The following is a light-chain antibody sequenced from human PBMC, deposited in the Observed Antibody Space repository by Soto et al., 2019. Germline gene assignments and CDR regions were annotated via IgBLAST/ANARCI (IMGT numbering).Light chain of an antibody. CDR2: KVS. CDR3: MQGTHWPPYT. Sequence: DVVMTQSPLSLPVTLGQPASISCRSSQSLEYSDGNTYLNWFQQRPGQSPRRLIYKVSNRDSGVPDRFSGSGSGTDFTLKISRVEAEDVGVYYCMQGTHWPPYTFGHGTKLEIK. CDR1: QSLEYSDGNTY. J-gene: IGKJ2*01. V-gene: IGKV2-30*01.